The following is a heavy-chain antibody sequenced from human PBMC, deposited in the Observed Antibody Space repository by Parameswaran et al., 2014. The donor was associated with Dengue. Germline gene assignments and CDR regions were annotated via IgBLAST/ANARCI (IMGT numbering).Heavy chain of an antibody. J-gene: IGHJ6*02. V-gene: IGHV3-74*01. CDR3: VRTGRYSSGWYTMDV. CDR2: IKTDGSTT. D-gene: IGHD6-19*01. Sequence: GGSLRLSCTASGFTFSSYWMHWVRQAPGKGLLWVSRIKTDGSTTSYADSVKGRFTISRDNAKNTVYLQMNSLRAEDTAVYYCVRTGRYSSGWYTMDVWGQGTTVTVSS. CDR1: GFTFSSYW.